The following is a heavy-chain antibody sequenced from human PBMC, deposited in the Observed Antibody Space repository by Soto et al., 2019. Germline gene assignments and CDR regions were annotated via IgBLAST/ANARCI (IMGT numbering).Heavy chain of an antibody. J-gene: IGHJ4*02. CDR2: TSYDGSNN. V-gene: IGHV3-33*05. Sequence: QVHLVESGGDVVRPGTSLRLSCVGSGFTFRSYVIHWVRQAPGKGLEWVALTSYDGSNNFYGDSVKGRFTISRDNSRNTVELQMDSLRLEDTALYYCARWGTTGGLDVWGQGTLVSVSS. D-gene: IGHD3-16*01. CDR3: ARWGTTGGLDV. CDR1: GFTFRSYV.